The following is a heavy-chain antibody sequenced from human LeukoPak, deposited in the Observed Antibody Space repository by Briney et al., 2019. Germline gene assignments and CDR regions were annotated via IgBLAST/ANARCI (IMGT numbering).Heavy chain of an antibody. CDR1: GGTFSSYA. CDR3: ARERRNSGSYNYYYGMDV. V-gene: IGHV1-69*04. J-gene: IGHJ6*02. D-gene: IGHD1-26*01. CDR2: IIPILGIA. Sequence: SVKVSCKASGGTFSSYAISWVRQAPGQGLEWMGRIIPILGIANYAQKFQGRVTITADKSTSTAYMELSSLRSEDTAVYYCARERRNSGSYNYYYGMDVWGQGTTVTVSS.